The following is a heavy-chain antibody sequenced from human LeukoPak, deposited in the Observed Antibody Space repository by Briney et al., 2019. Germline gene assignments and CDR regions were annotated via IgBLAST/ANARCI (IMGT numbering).Heavy chain of an antibody. Sequence: GGSLRLSCAASGFTFSSYWMSWVRQAPGKGLEWVANIKQDGSETYYVDSVKGRFTISRDNSKNTLYLQMNSLRVEDTAVYYCARGLMYYDSSGFGDYWGQGTLVTVSS. CDR3: ARGLMYYDSSGFGDY. D-gene: IGHD3-22*01. J-gene: IGHJ4*02. V-gene: IGHV3-7*03. CDR1: GFTFSSYW. CDR2: IKQDGSET.